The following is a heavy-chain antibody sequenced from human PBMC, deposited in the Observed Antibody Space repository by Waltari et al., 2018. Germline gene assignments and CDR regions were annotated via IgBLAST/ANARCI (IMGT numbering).Heavy chain of an antibody. V-gene: IGHV1-69*01. CDR3: ARVGAP. J-gene: IGHJ5*02. Sequence: QVQLVQSGAEVKKPGSSVKVSCKASAGNFSSYAISWVRQAPGQGLAWMGGIFPIFVTANYAQKFQGRVTITADESTRTAYMELSSLRSEDTAVYDCARVGAPWGQGTLFTVSA. CDR1: AGNFSSYA. CDR2: IFPIFVTA. D-gene: IGHD3-16*01.